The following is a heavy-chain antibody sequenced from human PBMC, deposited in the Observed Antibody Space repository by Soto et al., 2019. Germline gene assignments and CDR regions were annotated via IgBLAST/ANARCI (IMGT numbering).Heavy chain of an antibody. CDR3: VRGSRKGAAGTYYFDS. Sequence: SQTLSLTCAISGDSVSSDSAAWNWIRQSPWRGLEWMGRTYYRSKWFNAYAFSVKSRITVTPDSLKNQISLHLTSVTPEDTAVYYCVRGSRKGAAGTYYFDSWGQGTLVTVSS. J-gene: IGHJ4*02. CDR1: GDSVSSDSAA. D-gene: IGHD6-19*01. CDR2: TYYRSKWFN. V-gene: IGHV6-1*01.